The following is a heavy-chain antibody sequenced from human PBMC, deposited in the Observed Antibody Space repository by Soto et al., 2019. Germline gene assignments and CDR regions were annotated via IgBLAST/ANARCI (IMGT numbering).Heavy chain of an antibody. CDR2: MNPNSGNT. CDR1: GYTFTSYD. D-gene: IGHD1-1*01. CDR3: ARGQERIAGYGGDYGMDG. V-gene: IGHV1-8*01. Sequence: VASVKVSCKASGYTFTSYDINWVRQATGQGLEWMGWMNPNSGNTGYAQKFQGRVTMTRNTSISTAYMELSSLRSEDTAVYYCARGQERIAGYGGDYGMDGWGPVTTVTVSS. J-gene: IGHJ6*01.